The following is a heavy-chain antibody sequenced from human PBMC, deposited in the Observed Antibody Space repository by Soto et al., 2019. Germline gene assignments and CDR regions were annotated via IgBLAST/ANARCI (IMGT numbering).Heavy chain of an antibody. CDR2: IWYDGSNK. CDR1: GFTFSSYG. D-gene: IGHD5-12*01. Sequence: GGSLRLSCAASGFTFSSYGMHWVRQAPGKGLEWVAVIWYDGSNKYYADSVKGRFTISRDNSKNTLYLQMNSLRAEDTAVYYCAREILADIVATNHDAFDIWGQGTMVTVSS. CDR3: AREILADIVATNHDAFDI. J-gene: IGHJ3*02. V-gene: IGHV3-33*01.